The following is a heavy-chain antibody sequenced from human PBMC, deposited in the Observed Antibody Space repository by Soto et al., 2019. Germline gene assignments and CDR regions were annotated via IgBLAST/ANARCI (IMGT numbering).Heavy chain of an antibody. D-gene: IGHD3-9*01. CDR2: ISGSGGST. J-gene: IGHJ4*02. V-gene: IGHV3-23*01. Sequence: GGSLRLSCAASGFTFSSYAMSWFRQAPGKGLEWVSAISGSGGSTYYADSVKGRFTISRDNSKNTLYLQMNSLRAEDTAVYYCAKDPNVLRYFDWPYYFDYWGQGTPVTVSS. CDR3: AKDPNVLRYFDWPYYFDY. CDR1: GFTFSSYA.